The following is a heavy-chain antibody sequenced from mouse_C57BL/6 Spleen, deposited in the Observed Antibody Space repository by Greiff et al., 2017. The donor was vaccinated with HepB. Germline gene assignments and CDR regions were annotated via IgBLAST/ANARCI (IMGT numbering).Heavy chain of an antibody. V-gene: IGHV1-47*01. CDR2: FHPYNDDT. CDR3: ARHDYYGSSDPSWFAY. CDR1: GYTFTTYP. Sequence: VKVVESGAELVKPGASVKMSCKASGYTFTTYPIEWMKQNHGKSLEWIGNFHPYNDDTKYNEKFKGKATLTVEKSSSTVYLELSRLTSDDSAVYYCARHDYYGSSDPSWFAYWGQGTLVTVSA. D-gene: IGHD1-1*01. J-gene: IGHJ3*01.